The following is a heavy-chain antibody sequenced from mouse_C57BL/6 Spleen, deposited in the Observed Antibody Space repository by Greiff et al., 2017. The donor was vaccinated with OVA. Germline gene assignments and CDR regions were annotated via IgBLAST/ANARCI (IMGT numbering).Heavy chain of an antibody. J-gene: IGHJ2*01. Sequence: EVKLVESGGGLVKPGGSLKLSCAASGFTFSSYAMSWVRQTPEKRLEWVATISDGGSYTYYPDNVKGRFTISRDNAKNNRYLQMSHLKSEDTAMYYGARVGSRPPTDYFDYWGQGATHTVSS. CDR2: ISDGGSYT. CDR1: GFTFSSYA. CDR3: ARVGSRPPTDYFDY. V-gene: IGHV5-4*03. D-gene: IGHD1-1*01.